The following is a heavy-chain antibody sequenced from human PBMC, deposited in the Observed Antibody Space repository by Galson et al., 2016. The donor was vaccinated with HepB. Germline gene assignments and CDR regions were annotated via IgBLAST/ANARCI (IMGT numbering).Heavy chain of an antibody. D-gene: IGHD5-18*01. CDR3: ARAPKTQYRWIDY. Sequence: SLRLSCAASGFTFSSYGMHWVRQAPGKGLEWVAVIWYDGSNKYYADSVKGRFTISRDNSKNTLYLQMNSLRAEDTAVYYCARAPKTQYRWIDYWGQGTLVTVSS. V-gene: IGHV3-33*01. CDR2: IWYDGSNK. J-gene: IGHJ4*02. CDR1: GFTFSSYG.